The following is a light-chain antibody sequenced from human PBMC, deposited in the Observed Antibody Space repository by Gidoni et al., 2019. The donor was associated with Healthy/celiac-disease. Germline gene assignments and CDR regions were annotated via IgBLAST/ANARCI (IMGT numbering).Light chain of an antibody. V-gene: IGKV1-39*01. CDR3: QQSYSTPWT. CDR2: AAS. J-gene: IGKJ1*01. Sequence: DIQRTQSPSSLSASVGDRVTITCLASQSISSNLNWYQQKPGKAPKVLIYAASSLQSGVPSRFSGSGSGTDFTLTISSLQPEDFATYYCQQSYSTPWTFGQGTKVEIK. CDR1: QSISSN.